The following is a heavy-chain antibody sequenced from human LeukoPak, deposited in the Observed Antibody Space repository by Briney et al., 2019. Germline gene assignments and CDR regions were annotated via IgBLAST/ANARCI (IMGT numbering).Heavy chain of an antibody. Sequence: GRSLRLSCAASGFTFSSYGMHWVRQAPGEGLEWVAVIWYDGSNKYYADSVKGRFTISRDNAKNSLYLQMNSLRAEDTALYYCARDSSSGWYYFDYWGQGTLVTVSS. J-gene: IGHJ4*02. CDR3: ARDSSSGWYYFDY. V-gene: IGHV3-33*01. CDR2: IWYDGSNK. CDR1: GFTFSSYG. D-gene: IGHD6-19*01.